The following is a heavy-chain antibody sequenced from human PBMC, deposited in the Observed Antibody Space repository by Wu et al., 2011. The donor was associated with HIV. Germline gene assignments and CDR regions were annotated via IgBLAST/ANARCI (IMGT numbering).Heavy chain of an antibody. CDR2: MNPNSGNT. CDR3: ARAIRGRRGGRAAGSYWYFDL. D-gene: IGHD6-13*01. J-gene: IGHJ2*01. Sequence: QVQLVQSGAEVKRPGASVKVSCKASGYTFTSFDINWVRQATGQGLEWMGWMNPNSGNTGYAQKFQGRVTMTRNTSISTAYMELSSLRSEDTAVYYCARAIRGRRGGRAAGSYWYFDLWGRGTLVTVSS. V-gene: IGHV1-8*02. CDR1: GYTFTSFD.